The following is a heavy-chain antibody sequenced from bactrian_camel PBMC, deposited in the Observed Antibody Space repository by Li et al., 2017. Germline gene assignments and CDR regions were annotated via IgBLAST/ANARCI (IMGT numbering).Heavy chain of an antibody. V-gene: IGHV3S6*01. CDR1: GYTISGNC. D-gene: IGHD6*01. CDR2: ICTRGTVQEY. J-gene: IGHJ6*01. Sequence: HVQLVESGGESVQAGGSLKFSCVVSGYTISGNCMGWFRQAPGLEREGVASICTRGTVQEYYYNDSMKDQCTISQDRAKTTVYLQMNSLKPEDTAMYFCAATRRYLNSCKSRTDFSYWGQGTQVTVS. CDR3: AATRRYLNSCKSRTDFSY.